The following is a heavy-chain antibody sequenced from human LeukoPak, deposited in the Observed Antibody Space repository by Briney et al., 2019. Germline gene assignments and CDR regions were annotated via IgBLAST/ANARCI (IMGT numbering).Heavy chain of an antibody. J-gene: IGHJ3*02. D-gene: IGHD3-10*01. CDR2: IYHSGST. V-gene: IGHV4-4*02. CDR3: ARCYYGSGSYSPWEKTDAFDI. Sequence: PSETLSLTCAVSGGSISSSNWWSWVRQPPGKGLEWIGEIYHSGSTNYNPSLKSRVTISVDKSKNQFSLKLSSVTAADTAVYYCARCYYGSGSYSPWEKTDAFDIWGQGTMVTVSS. CDR1: GGSISSSNW.